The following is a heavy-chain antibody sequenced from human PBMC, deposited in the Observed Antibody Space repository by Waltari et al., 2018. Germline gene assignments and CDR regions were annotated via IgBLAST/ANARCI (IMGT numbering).Heavy chain of an antibody. D-gene: IGHD6-19*01. V-gene: IGHV3-9*03. CDR2: ISWNSGSI. CDR1: GFTFDDYA. J-gene: IGHJ3*02. Sequence: EVQLVESGGGLVQPGRSLRLSCAASGFTFDDYAMPWVRQAPGKGLEWVSGISWNSGSIGYADSVKGRFTISRDNAKNSLYLQMNSLRAEDMVLYYCAKDWGSGWPRGAFDIWGQGTMVTVSS. CDR3: AKDWGSGWPRGAFDI.